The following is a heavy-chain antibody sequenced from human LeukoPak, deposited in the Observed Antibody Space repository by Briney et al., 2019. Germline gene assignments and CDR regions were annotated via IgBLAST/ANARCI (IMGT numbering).Heavy chain of an antibody. CDR1: GGSISSYY. V-gene: IGHV4-59*12. D-gene: IGHD3-10*01. Sequence: SETLSLTCTVSGGSISSYYWSWIRQPPGKGLEWIGYIYYSGSTNYNPSLKSRVTISVDTSRNQFSLTLTSLTAADTAVYYCASSGFGELLIDYWGQGTLVTVSS. CDR3: ASSGFGELLIDY. CDR2: IYYSGST. J-gene: IGHJ4*02.